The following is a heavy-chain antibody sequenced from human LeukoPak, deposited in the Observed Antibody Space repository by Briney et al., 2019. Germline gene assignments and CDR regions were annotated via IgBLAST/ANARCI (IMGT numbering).Heavy chain of an antibody. Sequence: SETLSLTCAVSGYSISRFYYWGWIRQPPGKGLEWIASIYHSGSTYYNPSLKSRITISVDTSKSQSSLKLTSVTAADAAVYYCATLAASAPRYFDYWGQGILVTVSS. CDR2: IYHSGST. D-gene: IGHD6-13*01. CDR1: GYSISRFYY. J-gene: IGHJ4*02. CDR3: ATLAASAPRYFDY. V-gene: IGHV4-38-2*01.